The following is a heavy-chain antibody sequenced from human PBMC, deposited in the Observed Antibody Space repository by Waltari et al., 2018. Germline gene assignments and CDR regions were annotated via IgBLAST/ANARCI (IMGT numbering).Heavy chain of an antibody. Sequence: QVQLVQSGAEVTKPGSSVTVSCKASGGTFSDYAFSWVRQAPGQGLEWIGKIIPFLAKANYAKKFQGRVTITADESTSTCYMELSNLRSEDTAIYYCARDQQLPPYYYMDVWGKGTTVTVSS. CDR2: IIPFLAKA. D-gene: IGHD2-2*01. CDR3: ARDQQLPPYYYMDV. V-gene: IGHV1-69*11. J-gene: IGHJ6*03. CDR1: GGTFSDYA.